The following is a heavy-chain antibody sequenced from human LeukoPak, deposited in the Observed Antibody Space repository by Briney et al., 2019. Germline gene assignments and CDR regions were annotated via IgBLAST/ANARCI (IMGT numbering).Heavy chain of an antibody. CDR1: GGSFSGYY. CDR2: INHSGST. J-gene: IGHJ3*02. Sequence: SETLSLTCAVYGGSFSGYYWSWIRQPPGKGLEWIGEINHSGSTNYNPSLKSRVTISVDTSKNQFSLKLSSVTAADTAVYYCARVRRIAAVYPAFDIWGQGTMVTVSS. CDR3: ARVRRIAAVYPAFDI. D-gene: IGHD6-13*01. V-gene: IGHV4-34*01.